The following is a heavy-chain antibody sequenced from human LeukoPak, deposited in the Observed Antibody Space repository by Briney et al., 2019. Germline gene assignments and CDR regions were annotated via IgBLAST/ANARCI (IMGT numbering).Heavy chain of an antibody. D-gene: IGHD5-18*01. CDR3: ARGRRRGYSYGNNWFDP. CDR2: INHSGST. V-gene: IGHV4-34*01. CDR1: GGSFSGYY. J-gene: IGHJ5*02. Sequence: SETLTLTCAVYGGSFSGYYWSWIRQPPGKGLEWIGEINHSGSTNYNPSLKSRVTISVDTSKNQFSLKLSSVTAADTAVYYCARGRRRGYSYGNNWFDPWGQGTLLTVSS.